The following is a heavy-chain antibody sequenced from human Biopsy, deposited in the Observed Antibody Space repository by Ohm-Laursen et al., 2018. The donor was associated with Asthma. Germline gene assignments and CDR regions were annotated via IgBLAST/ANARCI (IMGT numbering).Heavy chain of an antibody. Sequence: SVKVSCKSSGGTFSTFGISWVRQAPGQGLEWMGRIIPFYGTATYAQNFQGRLTLTADESMSTAYMELSSLRSEDTAVYFCARDYDGDYVQRHLPLAYWGQGTLVTASS. D-gene: IGHD4-17*01. J-gene: IGHJ4*02. CDR2: IIPFYGTA. CDR1: GGTFSTFG. CDR3: ARDYDGDYVQRHLPLAY. V-gene: IGHV1-69*13.